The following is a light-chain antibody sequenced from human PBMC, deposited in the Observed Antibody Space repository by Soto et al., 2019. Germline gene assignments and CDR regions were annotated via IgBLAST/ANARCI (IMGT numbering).Light chain of an antibody. Sequence: DIQMSQSPSSLSASVGDRVTITCRASRAIVTYLNWYQQKPGKAPNLLIYVASSLQSEVPSRFSGSGSGTDFTLTNTSLQPEDFATYYCQQSYGTPITFGQGTRLEIK. CDR2: VAS. J-gene: IGKJ5*01. CDR1: RAIVTY. V-gene: IGKV1-39*01. CDR3: QQSYGTPIT.